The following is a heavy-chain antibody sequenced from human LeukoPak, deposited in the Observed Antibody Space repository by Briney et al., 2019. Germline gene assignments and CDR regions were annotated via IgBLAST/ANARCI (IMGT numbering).Heavy chain of an antibody. J-gene: IGHJ4*02. CDR2: ISAYNGNT. Sequence: GASVKVSCKASGYTFTSYGISWVRQAPGQGLEWMGWISAYNGNTNYAQKLQGRVTMTTDTSTSTAYMELRGLRSDDTAVYYCARGSGSYYKKPYDYWGQGTLVTVSS. V-gene: IGHV1-18*01. CDR1: GYTFTSYG. D-gene: IGHD3-10*01. CDR3: ARGSGSYYKKPYDY.